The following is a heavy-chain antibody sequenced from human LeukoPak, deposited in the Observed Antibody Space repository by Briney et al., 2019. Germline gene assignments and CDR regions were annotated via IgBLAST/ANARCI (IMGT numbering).Heavy chain of an antibody. J-gene: IGHJ4*02. CDR1: GYSISSSNW. D-gene: IGHD5-18*01. CDR2: IYYSGST. Sequence: SETLSLTCAVSGYSISSSNWWGWIRPPPGKGLEWIGYIYYSGSTYYNPSLKSRVTMSVDTSKNQFSLKLSSVTAADTAVYYCARDMDSYGNFDYWGQGTLVTVSS. V-gene: IGHV4-28*03. CDR3: ARDMDSYGNFDY.